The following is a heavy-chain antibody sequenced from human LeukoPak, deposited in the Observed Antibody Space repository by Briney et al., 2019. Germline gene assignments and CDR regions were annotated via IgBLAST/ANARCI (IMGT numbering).Heavy chain of an antibody. J-gene: IGHJ4*02. CDR2: IYYSGST. V-gene: IGHV4-59*12. CDR1: GGSISSYY. CDR3: ASHSPKTGEFDY. Sequence: SETLSLTCTVSGGSISSYYWSWIRQPPGKGLGWIGYIYYSGSTNYNPSLKSRVTISVDTSKNQFSLKLSSVTAADTAVYYCASHSPKTGEFDYWGQGTLVTVSS. D-gene: IGHD7-27*01.